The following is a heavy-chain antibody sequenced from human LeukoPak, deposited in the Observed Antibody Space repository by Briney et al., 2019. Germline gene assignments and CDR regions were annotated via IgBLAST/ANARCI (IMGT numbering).Heavy chain of an antibody. D-gene: IGHD3-10*01. V-gene: IGHV4-4*02. CDR2: IYHGGST. Sequence: PSGTLSLTCAVSGGSINSSRWWTWVRQPPGKGLEWIGEIYHGGSTNYKPSLKSRVTISVDTSKNQFSLKLNSVTAADTAVYYCARGGYYGSGNDFRFDPWGQGTLVTVSS. CDR1: GGSINSSRW. J-gene: IGHJ5*02. CDR3: ARGGYYGSGNDFRFDP.